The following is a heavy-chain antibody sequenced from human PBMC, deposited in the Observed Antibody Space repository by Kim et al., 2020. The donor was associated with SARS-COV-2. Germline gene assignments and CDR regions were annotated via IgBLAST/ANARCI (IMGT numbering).Heavy chain of an antibody. J-gene: IGHJ4*02. CDR3: ARGPRGYSYGYVDY. V-gene: IGHV3-11*06. Sequence: ADSAKGRFTISRDNAKNSLYLQMNSLRAEDTAVYYCARGPRGYSYGYVDYWGQGTLVTVSS. D-gene: IGHD5-18*01.